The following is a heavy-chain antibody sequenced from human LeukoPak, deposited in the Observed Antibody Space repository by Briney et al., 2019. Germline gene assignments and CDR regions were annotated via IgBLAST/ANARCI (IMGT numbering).Heavy chain of an antibody. V-gene: IGHV4-59*08. CDR3: ATVRPENSGSYYWDY. J-gene: IGHJ4*02. CDR1: GGSISSYY. CDR2: FYYSGNT. D-gene: IGHD1-26*01. Sequence: SETLSLTCTVSGGSISSYYWGWIRQPPGKGLEWIGCFYYSGNTNSNPSLKSRVTISVDTSKNQFSLKLMSVTAADTAVYYCATVRPENSGSYYWDYWGQGTLVTVSS.